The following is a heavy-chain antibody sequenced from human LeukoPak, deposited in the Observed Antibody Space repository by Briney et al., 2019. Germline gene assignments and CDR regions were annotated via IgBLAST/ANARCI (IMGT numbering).Heavy chain of an antibody. CDR1: GFTFSSYW. Sequence: GGSLRLSCAASGFTFSSYWMSWVRQAPGKGLEWVANIKQDGSEKYYVDCVKRRFTLSRDKAKNSPYLQINRLRGEGTGVYFCARGRGRYCSGGIRYADYWGQGTLVTVSS. V-gene: IGHV3-7*04. CDR3: ARGRGRYCSGGIRYADY. D-gene: IGHD2-15*01. J-gene: IGHJ4*02. CDR2: IKQDGSEK.